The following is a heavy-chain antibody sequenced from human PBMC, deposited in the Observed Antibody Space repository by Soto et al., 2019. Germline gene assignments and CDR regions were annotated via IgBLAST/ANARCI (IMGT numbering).Heavy chain of an antibody. CDR1: GFTVSSNY. CDR2: IYSGGST. Sequence: GGSLILSCAASGFTVSSNYMSWVRQAPGKGLEWVSVIYSGGSTYYADSVKGRFTISRHNSKNTLYLQMNSLRAEDTAVYYCARLGYSSGWYGYFDYWGQGTLVTVSS. J-gene: IGHJ4*02. D-gene: IGHD6-19*01. CDR3: ARLGYSSGWYGYFDY. V-gene: IGHV3-53*04.